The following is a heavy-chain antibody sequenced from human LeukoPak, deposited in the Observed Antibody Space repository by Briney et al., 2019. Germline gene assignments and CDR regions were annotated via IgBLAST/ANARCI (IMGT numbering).Heavy chain of an antibody. J-gene: IGHJ4*02. V-gene: IGHV3-7*03. CDR2: IKQDGSEK. D-gene: IGHD1-26*01. CDR3: ARVEDGSYSAYYFDY. CDR1: GFTFSSYW. Sequence: PGGSLRLSCAASGFTFSSYWMSWVRQAPGKGLEWVANIKQDGSEKYYVDSVKGRFTISRDNAKNSLYLQMNSLRAEDTAVYYCARVEDGSYSAYYFDYWGQGTLVTVSS.